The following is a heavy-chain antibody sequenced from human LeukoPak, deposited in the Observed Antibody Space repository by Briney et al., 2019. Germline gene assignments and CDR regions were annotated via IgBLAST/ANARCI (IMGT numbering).Heavy chain of an antibody. V-gene: IGHV3-48*01. Sequence: PGGSLRLSCAASGLTFSSYSMNWVRQAPGKGLEWVSYISSSSSTIYYADSVKGRFTISRDNAKNSLYLQMNSLRAEDTAVYYCAHGSGSYHDPHYFDYWGQGTLVTVSS. J-gene: IGHJ4*02. CDR1: GLTFSSYS. CDR3: AHGSGSYHDPHYFDY. CDR2: ISSSSSTI. D-gene: IGHD3-10*01.